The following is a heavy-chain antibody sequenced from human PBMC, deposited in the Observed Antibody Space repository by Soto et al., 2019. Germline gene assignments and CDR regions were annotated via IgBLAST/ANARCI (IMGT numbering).Heavy chain of an antibody. D-gene: IGHD1-26*01. J-gene: IGHJ4*02. V-gene: IGHV2-5*02. CDR2: IYWDDDK. CDR3: AHRQVGPPSPLGFDY. Sequence: AGPTLVNPTQTLTLTCTFSGFSLSTSGVGVGWIRQPPGKALEWLALIYWDDDKHYSPSLKSRLTITKDTSKNQVVLTMTNMDPVDTATYYCAHRQVGPPSPLGFDYWGQGTLVTVSS. CDR1: GFSLSTSGVG.